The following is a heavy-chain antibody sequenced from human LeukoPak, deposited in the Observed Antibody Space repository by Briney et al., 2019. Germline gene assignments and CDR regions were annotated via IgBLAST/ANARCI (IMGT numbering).Heavy chain of an antibody. CDR2: IYYSGTT. V-gene: IGHV4-59*01. Sequence: PSETLSLTCTVSGGSISGYYWSWIRQPPGKGLEWIGYIYYSGTTNYNPSLKSRVTISVDTSKNQFSLKLSSVTAADTAVYYCARGKRGYSSSWYDYWGQGTLVTVSS. J-gene: IGHJ4*02. CDR1: GGSISGYY. D-gene: IGHD6-13*01. CDR3: ARGKRGYSSSWYDY.